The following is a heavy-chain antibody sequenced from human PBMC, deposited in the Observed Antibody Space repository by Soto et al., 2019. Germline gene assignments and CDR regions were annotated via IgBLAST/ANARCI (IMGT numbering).Heavy chain of an antibody. CDR1: GGSFSGYY. CDR2: INHSGST. Sequence: QVQLQQWGAGLLKPSETLSLTCAVYGGSFSGYYWSWIRQPPGKGLEWIGEINHSGSTNYNPSLKSRVTISVGTSKNQFSLKLSSVTAADTAVYYCARGGIPAATLHCFDPWGQGTLVTVSS. D-gene: IGHD2-2*01. CDR3: ARGGIPAATLHCFDP. V-gene: IGHV4-34*01. J-gene: IGHJ5*02.